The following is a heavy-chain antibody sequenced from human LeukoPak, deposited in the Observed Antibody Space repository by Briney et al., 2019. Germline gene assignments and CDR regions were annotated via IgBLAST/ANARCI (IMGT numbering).Heavy chain of an antibody. Sequence: GGYLRLYCAASGFTFSSYAMSWVRQAPGKGLEWVSAISGSGGSTYYADSVKGRFTVSRGNAKTTLYEQMNRLRAEETAVYYCAKGSTGGSYYRYFDYWGQGTLVTVSS. D-gene: IGHD1-26*01. CDR2: ISGSGGST. V-gene: IGHV3-23*01. CDR3: AKGSTGGSYYRYFDY. J-gene: IGHJ4*02. CDR1: GFTFSSYA.